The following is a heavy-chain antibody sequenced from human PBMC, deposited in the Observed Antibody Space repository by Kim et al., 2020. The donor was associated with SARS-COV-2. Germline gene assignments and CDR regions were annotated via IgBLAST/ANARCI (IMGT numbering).Heavy chain of an antibody. D-gene: IGHD3-9*01. CDR3: ARGPSVRYFDWLSNYYYYYGMDV. CDR1: GGSFSGYY. Sequence: SETLSLTCAVYGGSFSGYYWSWIRQPPGKGLEWIGEINHSGSTNYNPSLKSRVTISVDTSKNQFSLKLSSVTAADTAVYYCARGPSVRYFDWLSNYYYYYGMDVWGQGTTVTVSS. J-gene: IGHJ6*02. V-gene: IGHV4-34*01. CDR2: INHSGST.